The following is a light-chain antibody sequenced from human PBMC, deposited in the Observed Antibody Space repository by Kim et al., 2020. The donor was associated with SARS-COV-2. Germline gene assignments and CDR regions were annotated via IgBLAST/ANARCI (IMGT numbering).Light chain of an antibody. Sequence: AIRMTQSPSSFSASTGDRVTITCRASQGISNYLAWYQQKPGEAPKLLIYDASTLQTGVPSRFSGSGSGTDFTLTISCLQSEDFVTYYCQQYYSYPLTFGGGTKVDIK. J-gene: IGKJ4*01. CDR3: QQYYSYPLT. CDR2: DAS. V-gene: IGKV1-8*01. CDR1: QGISNY.